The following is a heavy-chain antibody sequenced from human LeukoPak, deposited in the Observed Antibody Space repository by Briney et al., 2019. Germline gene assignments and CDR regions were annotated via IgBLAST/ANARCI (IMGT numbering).Heavy chain of an antibody. CDR2: IRYDGSNK. CDR3: AKSQNQLLYDY. Sequence: PGGSLRLSCAASGFTFSSYGMHWVRQAPGKGLEWVAFIRYDGSNKYYADSVKGRFTISRDNSKNTLYPQMNSLRAEDTAVYYCAKSQNQLLYDYWGQGTLVTVSS. CDR1: GFTFSSYG. V-gene: IGHV3-30*02. J-gene: IGHJ4*02. D-gene: IGHD2-2*02.